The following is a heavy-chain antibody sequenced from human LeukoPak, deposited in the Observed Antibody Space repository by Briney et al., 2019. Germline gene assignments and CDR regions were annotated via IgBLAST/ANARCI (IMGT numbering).Heavy chain of an antibody. D-gene: IGHD1-1*01. V-gene: IGHV3-23*01. Sequence: PGGSLRLSCAASGFSFVTYAMICVRRTPGKGLEWVSAISGGGDATYYTDFVKGRFTISRDNSQSTVYLRLNRLRAEDTAVYYCARLSGTFGTTSRIFDYWGQGVLVTVSS. CDR1: GFSFVTYA. CDR2: ISGGGDAT. J-gene: IGHJ4*02. CDR3: ARLSGTFGTTSRIFDY.